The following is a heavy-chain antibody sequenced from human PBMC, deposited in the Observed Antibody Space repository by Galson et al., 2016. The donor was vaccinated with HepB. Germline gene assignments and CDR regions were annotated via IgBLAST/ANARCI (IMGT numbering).Heavy chain of an antibody. CDR2: ISASGAGT. CDR3: AKEISVAGVNGLPSDY. V-gene: IGHV3-23*01. J-gene: IGHJ4*02. Sequence: SLRLSCAASGFTFSSDAMSWVRQAPEKGLEWVSGISASGAGTYYADSVKGRFTISSDNFKNTLYLQMNSLRAEDTAVYYCAKEISVAGVNGLPSDYWGQGTLVTVSS. D-gene: IGHD6-19*01. CDR1: GFTFSSDA.